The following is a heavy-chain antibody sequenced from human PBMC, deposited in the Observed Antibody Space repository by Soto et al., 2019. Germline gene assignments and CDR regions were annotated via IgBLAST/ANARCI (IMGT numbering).Heavy chain of an antibody. CDR3: TRKRFGMDV. CDR1: GFTFSNYW. CDR2: IKEDGSEK. Sequence: PGGSLRLSCAASGFTFSNYWMTWVRQAPGKGLEWVANIKEDGSEKDYVDPVKGRFTITRDNAKNSLYLQMNNLRAEDTAVYFCTRKRFGMDVWGQGTTVTVSS. V-gene: IGHV3-7*03. J-gene: IGHJ6*02.